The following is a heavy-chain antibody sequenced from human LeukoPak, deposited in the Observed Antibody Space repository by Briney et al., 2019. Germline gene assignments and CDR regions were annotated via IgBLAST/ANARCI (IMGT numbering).Heavy chain of an antibody. D-gene: IGHD2-8*01. V-gene: IGHV3-NL1*01. CDR2: IYNDGST. J-gene: IGHJ4*02. CDR1: GFTFSSYG. Sequence: GRSLRLSCAASGFTFSSYGMHWVRQAPGKGLEWVSVIYNDGSTYYADSVKGRFTISGDNSKNTLYLQMNSLRAEDTAVYYCARPVGVTNRVMEDYWGQGTLVTVSS. CDR3: ARPVGVTNRVMEDY.